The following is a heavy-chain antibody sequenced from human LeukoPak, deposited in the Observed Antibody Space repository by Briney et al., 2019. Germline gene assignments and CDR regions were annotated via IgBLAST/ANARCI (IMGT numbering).Heavy chain of an antibody. CDR3: ARGGRDCTNGVCHRRQLDY. CDR1: GFTVSSNY. V-gene: IGHV3-53*01. Sequence: PGGSLRLSCAASGFTVSSNYMSWVRQAPGKGLEWVSVIYSGGSTYYADSVKGRFTISRDNSKNTLYLQMNSLRAEDTAVYYCARGGRDCTNGVCHRRQLDYWGQGTLVTVSS. D-gene: IGHD2-8*01. CDR2: IYSGGST. J-gene: IGHJ4*02.